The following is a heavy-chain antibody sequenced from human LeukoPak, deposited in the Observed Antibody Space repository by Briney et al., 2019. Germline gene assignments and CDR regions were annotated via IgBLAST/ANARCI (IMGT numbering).Heavy chain of an antibody. D-gene: IGHD2-8*01. V-gene: IGHV1-8*01. J-gene: IGHJ4*02. CDR3: ARVNGLPDY. Sequence: GASVTVSCKASGYTFTSYDINWVRQATGQGLEWMGWMNPKSGYTGYAQKFQGKVTMTRDTSISTAYMEVSSLTFDDTAIYYCARVNGLPDYWGQGTLVAVSS. CDR2: MNPKSGYT. CDR1: GYTFTSYD.